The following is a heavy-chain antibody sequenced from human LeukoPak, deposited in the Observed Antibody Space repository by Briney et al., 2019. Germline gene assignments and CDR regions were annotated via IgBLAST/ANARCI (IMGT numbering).Heavy chain of an antibody. V-gene: IGHV1-2*02. Sequence: ASVQVSCKASGYTFPGYYMHWVRQAPGQGLEWMGWLNPNSGGTNYAQKFQGRVTMTRDTSISTAYMELSRLRSDDTAVYYCARAHDPYCGGDCADAFDIWGQGTMVTVSS. CDR3: ARAHDPYCGGDCADAFDI. D-gene: IGHD2-21*02. J-gene: IGHJ3*02. CDR2: LNPNSGGT. CDR1: GYTFPGYY.